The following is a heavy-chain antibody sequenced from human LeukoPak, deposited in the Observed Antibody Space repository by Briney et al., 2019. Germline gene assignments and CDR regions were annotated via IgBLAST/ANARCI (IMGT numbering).Heavy chain of an antibody. CDR2: IYYSGST. Sequence: SETLSLTCTVSGGSISSYYWSWIRQPPGKGLEWIGYIYYSGSTNYNPSLKSRVTISVDTSKNQFSLKLSSVTAADTAVYYCASYDSGPGYFDYWGQGTLVTVSS. J-gene: IGHJ4*02. D-gene: IGHD4-17*01. CDR3: ASYDSGPGYFDY. CDR1: GGSISSYY. V-gene: IGHV4-59*01.